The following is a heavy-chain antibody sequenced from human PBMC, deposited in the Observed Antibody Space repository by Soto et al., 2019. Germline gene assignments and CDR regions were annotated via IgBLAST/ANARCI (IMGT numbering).Heavy chain of an antibody. D-gene: IGHD6-19*01. J-gene: IGHJ5*02. CDR2: IWYDGSNK. CDR1: GFTFSSYG. CDR3: AREVAVAGTGNWFDP. Sequence: PGGSLRLSCAASGFTFSSYGMHWVRQAPGKGLAWVAIIWYDGSNKYYADSVKGRFTISRDNSKNTLYLQMNSLRAEDTAVYYCAREVAVAGTGNWFDPWGQGTLVTVSS. V-gene: IGHV3-33*01.